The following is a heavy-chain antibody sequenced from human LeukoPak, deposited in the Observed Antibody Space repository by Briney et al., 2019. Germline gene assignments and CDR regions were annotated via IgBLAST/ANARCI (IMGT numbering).Heavy chain of an antibody. J-gene: IGHJ4*02. CDR1: GGSISSYY. CDR2: IYYSGST. CDR3: ARDPGYCSGGSCYLDY. V-gene: IGHV4-59*01. Sequence: PSETLSLTCTVSGGSISSYYWSWIRQPPGKGLEWIGYIYYSGSTNYNPSLKSRVTISVDTSKSQFSLKLSSVTAADTAVYYCARDPGYCSGGSCYLDYWGQGTLVTVSS. D-gene: IGHD2-15*01.